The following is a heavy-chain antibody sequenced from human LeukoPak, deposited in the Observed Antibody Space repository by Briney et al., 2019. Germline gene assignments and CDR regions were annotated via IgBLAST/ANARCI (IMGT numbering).Heavy chain of an antibody. CDR2: IYYSGTT. CDR3: ARDICGYNYGCFDS. D-gene: IGHD5-18*01. CDR1: GGSISSSDYY. J-gene: IGHJ4*02. Sequence: SETLSLTCTVSGGSISSSDYYWGWIRQPPGKGLEWLASIYYSGTTHYNPSHQSRVTMSVDTSKNQFSLKLSSVTAADTAVYYCARDICGYNYGCFDSWGQGTLVTVSS. V-gene: IGHV4-39*02.